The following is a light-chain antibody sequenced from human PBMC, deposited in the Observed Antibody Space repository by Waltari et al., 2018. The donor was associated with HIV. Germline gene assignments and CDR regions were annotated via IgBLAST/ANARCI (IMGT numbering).Light chain of an antibody. J-gene: IGLJ1*01. V-gene: IGLV2-14*01. CDR2: EVS. Sequence: QSALTQPASVSGSPGQSLTISCTGTNSDVVGYNYVSWYQQHPGEAPKRMIYEVSNRPSGVSIRLSGSKSGNTASLTISGLQAEDEADYYCSSYTSSSRNVFGTGTKVTVL. CDR3: SSYTSSSRNV. CDR1: NSDVVGYNY.